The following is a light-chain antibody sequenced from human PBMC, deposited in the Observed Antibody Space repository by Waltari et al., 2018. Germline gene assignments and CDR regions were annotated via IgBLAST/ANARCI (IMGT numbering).Light chain of an antibody. CDR2: DAS. CDR1: QSVSSH. Sequence: EIVLTQSPATLSLSPGEGATLSCRASQSVSSHLAWYQQKPGQAPRLLIYDASNRSTCIPARFSGSGSWTDFTLTISSLDPDDFAVYYCQERSNWPLLTFGGGTKVEIK. CDR3: QERSNWPLLT. V-gene: IGKV3-11*01. J-gene: IGKJ4*01.